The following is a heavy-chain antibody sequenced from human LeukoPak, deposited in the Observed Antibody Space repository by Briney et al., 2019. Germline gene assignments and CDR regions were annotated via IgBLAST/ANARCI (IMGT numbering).Heavy chain of an antibody. J-gene: IGHJ3*02. D-gene: IGHD6-13*01. CDR1: GYTFTGYY. Sequence: RASVKVSCKASGYTFTGYYMHWVRQAPGQGLEWMGWINPNSGGTNYAQKFQGRVTITTDESTSTAYMELSSLRSEDTAVYYCARDRAAAGTLDIWGQGTMVTVSS. CDR3: ARDRAAAGTLDI. CDR2: INPNSGGT. V-gene: IGHV1-2*02.